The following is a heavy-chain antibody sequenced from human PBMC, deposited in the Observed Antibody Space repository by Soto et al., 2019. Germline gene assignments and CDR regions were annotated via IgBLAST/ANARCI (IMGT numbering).Heavy chain of an antibody. V-gene: IGHV1-69*02. Sequence: QVQLVQSGAEVKKPGSSVKVSCKASGGTFSTYTIIWVRQAPGQGLEWMGRILPMLDITNSDQRFQGRVTITADKSTSTAYLELSSLRSEDTAVYYCTLGSWSAETFDIWGRGTMVTVSS. CDR2: ILPMLDIT. J-gene: IGHJ3*02. CDR1: GGTFSTYT. CDR3: TLGSWSAETFDI. D-gene: IGHD6-13*01.